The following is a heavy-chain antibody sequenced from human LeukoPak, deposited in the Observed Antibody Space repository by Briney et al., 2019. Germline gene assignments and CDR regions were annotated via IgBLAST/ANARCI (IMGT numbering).Heavy chain of an antibody. CDR2: INPSGGST. J-gene: IGHJ4*02. CDR3: AREGYDILTGYYDAVLDY. Sequence: ASVKVSCEASGYTFTSYYMHWVRQAPGQGLEWMGIINPSGGSTSYAQKFQGRVTMTRDTSTSTVYMELSSLRSEDTAVYYCAREGYDILTGYYDAVLDYWGQGTLVTVSS. V-gene: IGHV1-46*01. D-gene: IGHD3-9*01. CDR1: GYTFTSYY.